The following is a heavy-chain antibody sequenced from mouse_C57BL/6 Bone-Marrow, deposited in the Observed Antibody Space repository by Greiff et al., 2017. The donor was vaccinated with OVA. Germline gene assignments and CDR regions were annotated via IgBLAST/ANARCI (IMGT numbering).Heavy chain of an antibody. J-gene: IGHJ2*01. CDR3: ARDTYYYGSSYYFDY. CDR2: ISDGGSYT. D-gene: IGHD1-1*01. CDR1: GFTFSSYA. Sequence: EVQGVESGGGLVKPGGSLKLSCAASGFTFSSYAMSWVRQTPEKRLEWVATISDGGSYTYYPDNVKGRFTISRDNAKNNLYLQMSHLKSEDTAMYYCARDTYYYGSSYYFDYWGQGTTLTVSS. V-gene: IGHV5-4*01.